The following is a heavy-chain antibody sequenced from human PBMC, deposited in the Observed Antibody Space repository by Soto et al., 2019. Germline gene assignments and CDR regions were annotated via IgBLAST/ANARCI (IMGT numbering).Heavy chain of an antibody. J-gene: IGHJ5*02. D-gene: IGHD6-6*01. CDR3: ARDFVRPSSSYNWFDP. CDR1: GFTFSSYE. CDR2: ISSSGSTI. Sequence: PGGSLRLSCAASGFTFSSYEMNWVRQAPGKGLEWVSYISSSGSTIYYADSVKGRFTISRDNAKNSLYLQMNSLRAEDTAVYYCARDFVRPSSSYNWFDPWGQGTLVTVSS. V-gene: IGHV3-48*03.